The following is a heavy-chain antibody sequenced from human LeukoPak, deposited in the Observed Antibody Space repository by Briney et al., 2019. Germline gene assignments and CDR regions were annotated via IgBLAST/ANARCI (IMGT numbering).Heavy chain of an antibody. V-gene: IGHV3-30*18. CDR3: AKGRAYCGVDCYADFYS. D-gene: IGHD2-21*02. CDR2: IASNGRNK. J-gene: IGHJ4*02. CDR1: GMTRSDYG. Sequence: GGSLRLSCAASGMTRSDYGMHWVRQAPGKGLEWVALIASNGRNKYYVDSVKGRFTISRDNSKNTLYLQMNSLRAEDTALYYCAKGRAYCGVDCYADFYSWGQGTLVTVSS.